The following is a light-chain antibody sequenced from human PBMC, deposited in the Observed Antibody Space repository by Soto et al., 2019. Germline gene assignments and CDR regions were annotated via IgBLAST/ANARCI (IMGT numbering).Light chain of an antibody. J-gene: IGKJ1*01. CDR1: EALVHSDGNTY. CDR2: KIS. V-gene: IGKV2-24*01. Sequence: IVMTPPTLSSPVTLGQPASISCRSSEALVHSDGNTYLSWLQQRQGQRPSXXIHKISNRFSGVPDRFSGSGAGTAFTLRISRVEPEDFGVYYCLQVTHFPWTFGQGTKVEIK. CDR3: LQVTHFPWT.